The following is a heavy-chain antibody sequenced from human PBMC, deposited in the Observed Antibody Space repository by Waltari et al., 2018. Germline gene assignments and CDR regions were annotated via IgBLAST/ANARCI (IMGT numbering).Heavy chain of an antibody. CDR1: GGTFSSYA. V-gene: IGHV1-69*01. Sequence: QVQLVQSGAEVQKPGSSVKVSCKASGGTFSSYAISWVRQAPGQGLEWMGGIIPIFGTANYAQKFQGRVTITADESTSTAYMELSSLRSEDTAVYYCAREGVIAVAGTGAFDIWGQGTMVTVSS. CDR2: IIPIFGTA. J-gene: IGHJ3*02. D-gene: IGHD6-19*01. CDR3: AREGVIAVAGTGAFDI.